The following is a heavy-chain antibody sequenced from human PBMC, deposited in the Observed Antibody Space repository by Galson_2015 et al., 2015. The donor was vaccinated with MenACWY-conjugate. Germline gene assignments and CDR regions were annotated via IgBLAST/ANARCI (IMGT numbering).Heavy chain of an antibody. CDR1: GGTFRNYG. CDR2: IIPIYGTV. V-gene: IGHV1-69*06. D-gene: IGHD3-16*01. CDR3: ARETGLVLEWQRFRGVGDF. J-gene: IGHJ4*02. Sequence: SVKVSCKASGGTFRNYGVSWARQAPGQGLEWMGVIIPIYGTVNYAQKFQGRVTITADKSTNTAYMDLSSLTSDDTAVYYCARETGLVLEWQRFRGVGDFWGQGTLVTVVS.